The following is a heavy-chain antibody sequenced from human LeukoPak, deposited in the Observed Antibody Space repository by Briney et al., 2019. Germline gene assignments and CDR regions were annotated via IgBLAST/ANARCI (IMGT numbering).Heavy chain of an antibody. CDR3: VRSLDY. CDR1: GFPFSTYA. CDR2: ITGSGGFT. V-gene: IGHV3-23*01. Sequence: GGSLRLSCAASGFPFSTYAMNWVRQRPGKGLEWVSVITGSGGFTQYADSVKGRFTISRDNSKNTVYLQMNSLRVEDTALYYCVRSLDYWGQGTLVTVSS. J-gene: IGHJ4*02.